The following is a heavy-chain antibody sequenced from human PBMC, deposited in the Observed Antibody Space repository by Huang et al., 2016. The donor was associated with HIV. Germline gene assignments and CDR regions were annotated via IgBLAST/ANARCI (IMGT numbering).Heavy chain of an antibody. V-gene: IGHV1-18*04. CDR1: GYKFHIYE. Sequence: QIHLVQSGPEVKQPGASVKVSCKASGYKFHIYEITWVRQTPGQGLEWRGWLSGDNVSTRFAQKFQDRLTMPTDVSTSTAYLELRSLRLDDTAVYYCARTKGEFDFWGQGALVTVSS. D-gene: IGHD3-16*01. CDR2: LSGDNVST. CDR3: ARTKGEFDF. J-gene: IGHJ4*02.